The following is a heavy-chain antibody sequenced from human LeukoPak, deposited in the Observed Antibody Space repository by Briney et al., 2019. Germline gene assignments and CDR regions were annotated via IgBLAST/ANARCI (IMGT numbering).Heavy chain of an antibody. V-gene: IGHV3-30-3*02. D-gene: IGHD3-3*01. CDR2: ISYDGSNK. J-gene: IGHJ4*02. CDR3: AKLRYDFWSGYCLFDY. Sequence: GGSLRLSCAASGFTFSSYAMHWVRQAPGKGLEWVAVISYDGSNKYYADSVKGRFTISRDNSKNTLYLQMNSLRAEDTAVYYCAKLRYDFWSGYCLFDYWGQGTLVTVSS. CDR1: GFTFSSYA.